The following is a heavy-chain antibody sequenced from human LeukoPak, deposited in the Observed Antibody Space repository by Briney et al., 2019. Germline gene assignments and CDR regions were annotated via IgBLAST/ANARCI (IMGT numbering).Heavy chain of an antibody. V-gene: IGHV3-7*03. Sequence: GGSLGLSCAASGFTFSNYWMSWVRQAPGKGLEWVANIRQDGNEKYYVGSVRGRFTISRDNAKNSLYLQMNSLRAEDTAVYYCARHYDILTGTFPYYWGQGTLVTVSS. CDR2: IRQDGNEK. CDR1: GFTFSNYW. J-gene: IGHJ4*02. CDR3: ARHYDILTGTFPYY. D-gene: IGHD3-9*01.